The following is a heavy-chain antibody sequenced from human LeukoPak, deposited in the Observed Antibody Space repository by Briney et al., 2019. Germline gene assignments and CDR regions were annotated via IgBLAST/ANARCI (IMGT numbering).Heavy chain of an antibody. V-gene: IGHV3-21*01. CDR2: ITSSSSYI. J-gene: IGHJ4*02. CDR3: ARDGVYYDSSGLDY. D-gene: IGHD3-22*01. CDR1: GFTFSSYS. Sequence: GGSLRLSCAASGFTFSSYSMNWVRQAPGKGLEWVSSITSSSSYIYYADSVKGRFTISRDNAKNSLYLQMNSLRAEDTAVFYCARDGVYYDSSGLDYWGQGTLVTVSS.